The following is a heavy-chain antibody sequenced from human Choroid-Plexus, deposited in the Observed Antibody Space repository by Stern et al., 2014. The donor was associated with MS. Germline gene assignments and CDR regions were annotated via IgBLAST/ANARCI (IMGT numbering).Heavy chain of an antibody. CDR2: VSHDGSNK. CDR1: GFTFGSCA. J-gene: IGHJ5*02. CDR3: AKDRQYLTYFFDH. V-gene: IGHV3-30*18. Sequence: VQLEESGGGVVKPGRPLRLSCVASGFTFGSCAMHWVRQAPGKGLESVGGVSHDGSNKYYADSGKGRFTISRDNSQNTLYMQMSSLRPEDTAVYYCAKDRQYLTYFFDHWGQGSLVTVSS. D-gene: IGHD2/OR15-2a*01.